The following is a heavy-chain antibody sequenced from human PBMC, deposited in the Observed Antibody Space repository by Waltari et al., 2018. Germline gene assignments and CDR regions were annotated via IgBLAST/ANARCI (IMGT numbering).Heavy chain of an antibody. CDR3: AKDRRYCNGDSCYLLPSGFYYYGLDV. D-gene: IGHD2-15*01. V-gene: IGHV3-30*18. CDR1: GFTFSSYG. J-gene: IGHJ6*02. Sequence: QVQLVESGGGVVQPGKSLRLSCGASGFTFSSYGMHWVRQSPGKGLEWLAVISYDGRNKYYVDSVKGRFTISRDISRNTLYLQMSSLRAEDTAVYYCAKDRRYCNGDSCYLLPSGFYYYGLDVWGQGTTVTVSS. CDR2: ISYDGRNK.